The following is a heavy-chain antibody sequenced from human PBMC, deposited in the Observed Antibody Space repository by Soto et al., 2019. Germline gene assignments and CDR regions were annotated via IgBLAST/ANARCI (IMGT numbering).Heavy chain of an antibody. D-gene: IGHD3-10*01. CDR2: ISRDGSNK. V-gene: IGHV3-30*04. CDR3: ARSRNSAVADSFDF. J-gene: IGHJ4*02. Sequence: PGGSLRLSSAASGFTFSRYAIHWVSQAPGKGLEWVAVISRDGSNKYYVDSVKGRFTISRANAKNSLYMQMNSRRDEDTAVYYCARSRNSAVADSFDFWGQGTLVTVS. CDR1: GFTFSRYA.